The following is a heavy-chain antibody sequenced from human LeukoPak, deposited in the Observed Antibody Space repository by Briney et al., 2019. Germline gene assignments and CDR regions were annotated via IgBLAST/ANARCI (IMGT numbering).Heavy chain of an antibody. CDR3: ARVGSGDAFDI. CDR2: LSNNGGAT. J-gene: IGHJ3*02. Sequence: GGSLRLSCAASGFTFSNYAMHWVRQAPGKGLEFVSALSNNGGATYYANSVKGRFTISRDNSKNTLYLQMGSLRAEDMAVYYCARVGSGDAFDIWGQGTMVTVSS. V-gene: IGHV3-64*01. CDR1: GFTFSNYA. D-gene: IGHD6-19*01.